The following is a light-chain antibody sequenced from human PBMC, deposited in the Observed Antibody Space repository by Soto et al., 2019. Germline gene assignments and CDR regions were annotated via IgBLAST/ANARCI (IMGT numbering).Light chain of an antibody. CDR1: QSLFYSSSNKDS. J-gene: IGKJ4*01. CDR3: QQYNHWPRMLS. V-gene: IGKV4-1*01. CDR2: WAS. Sequence: DIVMTQSPDSLAVSLGERATINCKSSQSLFYSSSNKDSLAWYQQKPGQPPKVLIYWASTRESGVPDRFSGSGSGTDFTLTIASLQSEDFAFYYCQQYNHWPRMLSFGGGTKVDIK.